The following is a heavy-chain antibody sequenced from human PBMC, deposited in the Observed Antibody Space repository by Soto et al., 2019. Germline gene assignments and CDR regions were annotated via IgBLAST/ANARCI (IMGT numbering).Heavy chain of an antibody. CDR2: INRDGGER. J-gene: IGHJ4*02. CDR3: ARDATFCLDC. CDR1: GFSFSNYW. D-gene: IGHD3-16*01. V-gene: IGHV3-7*03. Sequence: GGSLRLSCAASGFSFSNYWMAWVRQAPGKGLEWVANINRDGGERYHADSVRGRFTIFRDNSENSLYLQMNRLRAEDTAVYYCARDATFCLDCWGRGTLVTVS.